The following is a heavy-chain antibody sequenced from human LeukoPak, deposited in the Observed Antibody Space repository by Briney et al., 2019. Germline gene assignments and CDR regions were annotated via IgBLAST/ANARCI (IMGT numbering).Heavy chain of an antibody. J-gene: IGHJ4*02. D-gene: IGHD2-2*02. CDR1: GFTFSSYG. Sequence: PGRSLRLSCAASGFTFSSYGMHWVRQAPGKGLEWVAVISYDGSNKYYADSVKGRFTISRDNSKNTLYLQMNSLRAEDTAVYYCARELYGRFEHWGQGTLVTVSS. V-gene: IGHV3-30*03. CDR2: ISYDGSNK. CDR3: ARELYGRFEH.